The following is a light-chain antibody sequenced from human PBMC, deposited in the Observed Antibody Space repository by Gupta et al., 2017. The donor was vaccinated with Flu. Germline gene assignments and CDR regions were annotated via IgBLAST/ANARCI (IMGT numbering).Light chain of an antibody. J-gene: IGKJ4*01. V-gene: IGKV3-11*01. CDR2: EAS. CDR3: QQRTNWSFT. CDR1: QTVSSY. Sequence: EIVLTQSPVTLSLSPGERATLSCRASQTVSSYLAWYQQKPGQAPRLLIYEASNRATGIPPRFSGSGSGTDFTLTISSLEPEDSAVYYCQQRTNWSFTFGGGTKVEIK.